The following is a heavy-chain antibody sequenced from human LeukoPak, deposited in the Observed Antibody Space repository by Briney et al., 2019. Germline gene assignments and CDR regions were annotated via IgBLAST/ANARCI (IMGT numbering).Heavy chain of an antibody. Sequence: SETLSLTSAGYGGSFSGYYWSWIRQPPGKGLEWIGEINHSGSTNYNPSLKSRVTISVDTSKNQFSLKLSSVTAADTAVYYCARGKGAHWGQGTLVTVSS. V-gene: IGHV4-34*01. CDR2: INHSGST. CDR1: GGSFSGYY. J-gene: IGHJ4*02. CDR3: ARGKGAH.